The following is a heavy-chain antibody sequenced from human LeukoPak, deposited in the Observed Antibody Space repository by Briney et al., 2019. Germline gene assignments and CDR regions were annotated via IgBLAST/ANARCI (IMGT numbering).Heavy chain of an antibody. J-gene: IGHJ3*02. CDR1: GFSFSNYG. V-gene: IGHV3-33*01. CDR3: AREGLTTTPNNAFDI. Sequence: GGSLRLSCAASGFSFSNYGLHWVRQAPGKGLEWVAVMWSDGTNKYYADSVKGRFTISRDNSKNTLYPQMNSLRAEDTALYFCAREGLTTTPNNAFDIWGQGTMVTVSS. CDR2: MWSDGTNK. D-gene: IGHD4-11*01.